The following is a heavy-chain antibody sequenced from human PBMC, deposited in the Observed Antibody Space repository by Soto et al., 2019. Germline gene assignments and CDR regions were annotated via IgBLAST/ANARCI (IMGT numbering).Heavy chain of an antibody. CDR2: IYYSGST. D-gene: IGHD2-2*01. Sequence: QLQLQESGPGLVKPSETLSLTCTVSGGSISSSSYYWGWIRQPPGKGLEWIGSIYYSGSTYYNPSLKSRVTISVDTSKNQFSLKLSSVTAADTAVYYCARIVVPAASYFPFDYWGQGTLVTVSS. J-gene: IGHJ4*02. CDR1: GGSISSSSYY. CDR3: ARIVVPAASYFPFDY. V-gene: IGHV4-39*01.